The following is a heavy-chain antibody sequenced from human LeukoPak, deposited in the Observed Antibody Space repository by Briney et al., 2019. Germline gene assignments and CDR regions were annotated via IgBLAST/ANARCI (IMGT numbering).Heavy chain of an antibody. D-gene: IGHD4-17*01. CDR2: ISHDVSTE. Sequence: GGSLRLSCAASGFTFSNYGMHWVRQAPGKGLEWVAVISHDVSTEYYADSVKGRFTISRDNSKNTLYLQMNSLRAEDTAIYYCAEGTKMTTVTLFDYWGQGVLVTVSS. CDR1: GFTFSNYG. V-gene: IGHV3-30*03. J-gene: IGHJ4*02. CDR3: AEGTKMTTVTLFDY.